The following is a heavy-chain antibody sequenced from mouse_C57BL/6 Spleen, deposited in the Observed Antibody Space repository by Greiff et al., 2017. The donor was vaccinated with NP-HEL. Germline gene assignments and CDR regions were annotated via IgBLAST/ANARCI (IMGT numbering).Heavy chain of an antibody. CDR1: GYSITSGYY. CDR3: ARSGGYYFTDYAMDY. J-gene: IGHJ4*01. D-gene: IGHD2-3*01. V-gene: IGHV3-6*01. CDR2: ISYDGSN. Sequence: EVKLQESGPGLVKPSQSLSLTCSVTGYSITSGYYWNWIRQFPGNKLEWMGYISYDGSNNYNPSLKNRISITRDTSKNQFFLKLNSVTTEDTATYYCARSGGYYFTDYAMDYWGQGTSVTVSS.